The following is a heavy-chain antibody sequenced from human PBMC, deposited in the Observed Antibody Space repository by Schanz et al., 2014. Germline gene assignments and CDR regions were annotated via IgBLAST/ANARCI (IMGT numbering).Heavy chain of an antibody. CDR2: MSYDGSNK. D-gene: IGHD6-6*01. Sequence: QGQLVESGGGVVQPGRSLRLSCAASGFTFSSYAMHWVRQAPGKGLEWVAVMSYDGSNKYYADSVKGRFTISRDTPKNTLYVQMNSLRADDTAVYYCVPMSIAAHWGQGTLVTVSS. CDR3: VPMSIAAH. CDR1: GFTFSSYA. J-gene: IGHJ4*02. V-gene: IGHV3-30-3*01.